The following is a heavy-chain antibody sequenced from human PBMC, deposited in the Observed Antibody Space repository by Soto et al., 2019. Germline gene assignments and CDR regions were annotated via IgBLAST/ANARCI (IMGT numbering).Heavy chain of an antibody. CDR2: ISWNSGSI. V-gene: IGHV3-9*01. CDR1: GFTFGDYS. Sequence: PGGSLRLSFAASGFTFGDYSMHWVPPAPGKGLEWVPGISWNSGSIGYADSVKGRFTISRDNAKNSLYLQMNSLRAEDTALYYCAKDVATAMVTSFDYWGQGTLVTVSS. CDR3: AKDVATAMVTSFDY. J-gene: IGHJ4*02. D-gene: IGHD5-18*01.